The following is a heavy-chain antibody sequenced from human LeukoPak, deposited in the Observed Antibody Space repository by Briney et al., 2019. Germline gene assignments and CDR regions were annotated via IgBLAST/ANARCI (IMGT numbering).Heavy chain of an antibody. D-gene: IGHD3-10*01. J-gene: IGHJ4*02. V-gene: IGHV1-2*02. CDR2: INPNSGGT. CDR1: GYTFTSYY. Sequence: ASVKVSCKASGYTFTSYYMHWVRQAPGQGLEWMGWINPNSGGTNYAQKFQGRVTMTRDTSISTAYMELSRLRSDDTAVYYCARESEYGFTFDYWGQGTLVTVSS. CDR3: ARESEYGFTFDY.